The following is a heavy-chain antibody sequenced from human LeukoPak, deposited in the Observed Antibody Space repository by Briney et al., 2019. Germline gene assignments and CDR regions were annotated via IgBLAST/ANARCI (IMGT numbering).Heavy chain of an antibody. D-gene: IGHD3-10*01. CDR3: ARERIGYLGGGSGSYGLDS. Sequence: GASVKVSCKASGYTFTGYYMHWVRQAPGQGLEWMGWINPNSGGTNYAQKFQGRVTMTRNTSISTAYMELSSLRSEDTAVYYCARERIGYLGGGSGSYGLDSWGQGTLVTVSS. CDR1: GYTFTGYY. CDR2: INPNSGGT. J-gene: IGHJ4*02. V-gene: IGHV1-2*02.